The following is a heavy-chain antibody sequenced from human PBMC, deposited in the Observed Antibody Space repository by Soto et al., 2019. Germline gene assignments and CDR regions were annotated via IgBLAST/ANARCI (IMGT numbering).Heavy chain of an antibody. V-gene: IGHV3-48*03. CDR2: ISSSGSTI. Sequence: GGSLRLSCAASGFTFIIYGMNGVLQAPVKGLECVSYISSSGSTIYYADSVKGRFTISRDNAKNSLYLQMNSLRAEHAAVYYCARDRGRWLQFPYYSGMEVWGQGTTVTVSS. J-gene: IGHJ6*02. D-gene: IGHD5-12*01. CDR1: GFTFIIYG. CDR3: ARDRGRWLQFPYYSGMEV.